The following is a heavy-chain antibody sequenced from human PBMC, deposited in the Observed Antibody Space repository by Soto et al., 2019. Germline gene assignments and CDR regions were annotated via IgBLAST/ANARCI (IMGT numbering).Heavy chain of an antibody. CDR1: GVSISSYY. Sequence: PSETLSLTCAVSGVSISSYYWSWIRQPPGKGLEWIGYIYYSGSTNYNPSLKSRVTISVDTSKNQFSLKLSSVTAADTAVYYCARGLGSWYDYWGQGTLVTVSS. J-gene: IGHJ4*02. D-gene: IGHD6-13*01. CDR2: IYYSGST. CDR3: ARGLGSWYDY. V-gene: IGHV4-59*01.